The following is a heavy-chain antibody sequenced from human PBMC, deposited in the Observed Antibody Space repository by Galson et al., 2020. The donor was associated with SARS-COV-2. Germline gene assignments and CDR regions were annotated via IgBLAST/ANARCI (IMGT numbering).Heavy chain of an antibody. CDR1: GYTFTSYG. V-gene: IGHV1-18*01. Sequence: ASAKVSCKASGYTFTSYGISWVRQAPGQGLEWMGWISAYNGNTNYAQKLQGRVTMTTDTSTSTAYMELRSLRSDDTAVYYCARELGWFGELFSANNWFDPWGQGTLVTVSS. J-gene: IGHJ5*02. CDR3: ARELGWFGELFSANNWFDP. CDR2: ISAYNGNT. D-gene: IGHD3-10*01.